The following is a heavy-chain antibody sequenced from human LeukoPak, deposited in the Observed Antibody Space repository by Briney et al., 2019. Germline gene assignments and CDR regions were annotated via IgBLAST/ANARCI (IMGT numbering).Heavy chain of an antibody. Sequence: SETLSLTCTVSGGSISSSSYYWGWIRQPPGKGLEWIGSIYYSGSTYYNPSLKSRVTISVDTSKNQFSLKLSSVTAADTAVHYCARGGYSSISPWGWGQGTLVTVSS. J-gene: IGHJ4*02. CDR3: ARGGYSSISPWG. CDR2: IYYSGST. D-gene: IGHD6-13*01. V-gene: IGHV4-39*01. CDR1: GGSISSSSYY.